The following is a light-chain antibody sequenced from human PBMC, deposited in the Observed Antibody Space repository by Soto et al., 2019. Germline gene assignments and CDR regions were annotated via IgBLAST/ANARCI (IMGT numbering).Light chain of an antibody. J-gene: IGKJ1*01. CDR2: GAS. CDR3: QQYGSSPRT. CDR1: QSVSSSY. Sequence: EIVLTQSPGTLSLSPGERATLSCRASQSVSSSYLAWYQQKTSKAPRLLIYGASSKATGIPDRFSGSGSGTDFTLTIIRLGPEDFAVYYCQQYGSSPRTFGQGTKVEIK. V-gene: IGKV3-20*01.